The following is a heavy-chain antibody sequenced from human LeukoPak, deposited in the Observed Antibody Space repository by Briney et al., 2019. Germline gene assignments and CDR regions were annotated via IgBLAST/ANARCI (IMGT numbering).Heavy chain of an antibody. CDR2: ISSSSSTI. Sequence: PGGSLRLSCAASGFTFSSYSMNWVRQAPGKGLEWVSYISSSSSTIYYADSVKGRFTISRDNSKNTLYLQINSLRVEDTAVYYCARCWGRYSGHIDAFDIWGQGTMVTVSS. CDR1: GFTFSSYS. CDR3: ARCWGRYSGHIDAFDI. J-gene: IGHJ3*02. D-gene: IGHD5-12*01. V-gene: IGHV3-48*01.